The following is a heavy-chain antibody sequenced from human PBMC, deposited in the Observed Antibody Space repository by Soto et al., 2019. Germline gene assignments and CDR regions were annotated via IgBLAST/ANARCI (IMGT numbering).Heavy chain of an antibody. V-gene: IGHV4-61*08. CDR3: VRDKYYDSTGPFDF. J-gene: IGHJ4*02. D-gene: IGHD3-22*01. CDR1: GDSVSSFGSY. Sequence: SETLSLTCIVSGDSVSSFGSYWTWIRQRPGKGLEWIGYIYYSELTDYNPSLKSRVAISLDTSRNQFSLKLSSVTAADTAGYYCVRDKYYDSTGPFDFWGQG. CDR2: IYYSELT.